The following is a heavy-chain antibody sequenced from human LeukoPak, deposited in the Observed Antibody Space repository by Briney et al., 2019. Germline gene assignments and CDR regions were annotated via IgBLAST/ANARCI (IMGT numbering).Heavy chain of an antibody. Sequence: SETLSLTCTVSGGSISSYYWSWIRQPPGKGLEWIGYIYYSGSTNYNPSLKSRVTISVDTSKNQFSLKLSSVTAADTAVYYCARGLDYYGSGSPMGYWGQGTLVTVSS. CDR2: IYYSGST. CDR1: GGSISSYY. CDR3: ARGLDYYGSGSPMGY. J-gene: IGHJ4*02. D-gene: IGHD3-10*01. V-gene: IGHV4-59*01.